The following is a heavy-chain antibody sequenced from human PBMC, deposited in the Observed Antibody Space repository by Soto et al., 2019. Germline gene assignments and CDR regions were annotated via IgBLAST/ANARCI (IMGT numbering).Heavy chain of an antibody. CDR3: AKDPSTGPPDC. V-gene: IGHV3-23*01. Sequence: EVQLLESGGDLVQPGGSLRLSCAAAGFMFSSYGMSWVRQAPGKGLQWVATIHPSGGSTHYAESVRGRFTISRDNSRDTLSLQMNSLRAEDTAVYYCAKDPSTGPPDCWGQGALVTVSS. CDR2: IHPSGGST. D-gene: IGHD3-9*01. J-gene: IGHJ4*02. CDR1: GFMFSSYG.